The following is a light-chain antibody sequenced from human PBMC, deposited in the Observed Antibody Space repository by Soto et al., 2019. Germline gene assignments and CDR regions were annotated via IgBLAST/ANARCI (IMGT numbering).Light chain of an antibody. CDR3: HQRTNWPLT. CDR1: QRINHY. J-gene: IGKJ5*01. CDR2: DAS. V-gene: IGKV3-11*01. Sequence: EIVLSPSPPTLSLSPGGRATLSCRASQRINHYLAWYQQKPGQVPRLLIYDASNRATGISARFSGSGSGTHFTLAISSLEPEDFAVYYCHQRTNWPLTFGQGTRLEIK.